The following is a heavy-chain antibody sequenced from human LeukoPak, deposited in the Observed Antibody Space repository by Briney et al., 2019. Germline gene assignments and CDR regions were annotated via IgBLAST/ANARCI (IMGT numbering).Heavy chain of an antibody. J-gene: IGHJ6*03. CDR2: IYYSGST. CDR3: AREGRYRYGYNEYHSYMDI. V-gene: IGHV4-59*01. CDR1: GGSISSYY. Sequence: SETLSLTCTVSGGSISSYYWSWIRQPPGKGLEWIGYIYYSGSTNYNPSLKSRVTISVDTSKDQFSLKLSSVTAAETAVYYCAREGRYRYGYNEYHSYMDIWGKGTTVTVSS. D-gene: IGHD5-24*01.